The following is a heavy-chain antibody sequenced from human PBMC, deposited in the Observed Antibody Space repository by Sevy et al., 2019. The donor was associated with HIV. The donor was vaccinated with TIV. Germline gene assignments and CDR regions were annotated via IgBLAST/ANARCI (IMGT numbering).Heavy chain of an antibody. Sequence: GGSLRLSCAASGFTFSSYSMIWVRQAPRKGLEWVSSISGSSNYIYYPDSVKGRFTISRDNAKNYLYLQMNSLRAEDTAVYYCARVTAYCSGGSCYFTMGADVWGQGTTVTVS. CDR1: GFTFSSYS. D-gene: IGHD2-15*01. CDR3: ARVTAYCSGGSCYFTMGADV. CDR2: ISGSSNYI. V-gene: IGHV3-21*01. J-gene: IGHJ6*02.